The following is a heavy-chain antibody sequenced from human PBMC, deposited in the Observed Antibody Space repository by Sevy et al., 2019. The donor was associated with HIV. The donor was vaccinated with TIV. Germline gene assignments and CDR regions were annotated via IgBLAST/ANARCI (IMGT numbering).Heavy chain of an antibody. CDR1: GGSFSSYY. CDR3: AGGLKYVVRGVNYPNAYYDYGMDV. V-gene: IGHV4-34*01. D-gene: IGHD3-10*01. J-gene: IGHJ6*02. Sequence: SETLSLTCAVYGGSFSSYYWSWIRQPPGKGLEWIGEINHSGSTNYNPSPKGRVTISVDTSKTQFSLKLRSLTAADTAVYYCAGGLKYVVRGVNYPNAYYDYGMDVWGQGTTVTVSS. CDR2: INHSGST.